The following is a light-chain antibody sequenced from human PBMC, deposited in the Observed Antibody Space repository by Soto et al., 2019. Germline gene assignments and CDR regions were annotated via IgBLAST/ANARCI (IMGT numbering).Light chain of an antibody. CDR3: QQYQNWPLT. J-gene: IGKJ4*01. CDR2: GAS. V-gene: IGKV3-15*01. CDR1: QSVRSL. Sequence: EIVMTQSPATLSVSPGERATLSCRASQSVRSLLAWYQRKPGQAPRLLIYGASTRATGIPARFSGSGSGTEFTLTISSLQSEDVAVYYCQQYQNWPLTFGGGTKVEIK.